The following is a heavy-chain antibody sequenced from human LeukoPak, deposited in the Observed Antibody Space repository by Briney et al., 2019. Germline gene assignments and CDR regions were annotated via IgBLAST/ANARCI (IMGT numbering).Heavy chain of an antibody. CDR3: ARHSGSGWQALGY. J-gene: IGHJ4*02. D-gene: IGHD6-19*01. CDR2: TSYNGNT. V-gene: IGHV1-18*04. CDR1: GYTFSNYG. Sequence: EASVKVSCKASGYTFSNYGISWVRQAPGLGLEWMGWTSYNGNTNYAQKFQDRVTMTTDTSTTTAYMESRSLESDDTAVYYCARHSGSGWQALGYWGQGTLVTVSS.